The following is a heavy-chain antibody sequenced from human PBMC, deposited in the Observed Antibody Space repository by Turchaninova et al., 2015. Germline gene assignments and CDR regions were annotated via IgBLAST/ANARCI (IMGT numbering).Heavy chain of an antibody. CDR1: GGPIRNYY. CDR2: INYSVNI. V-gene: IGHV4-59*01. Sequence: QVQLPESGPGLVKPSETLALTCTVSGGPIRNYYWSWVRPPPGKGLEWIGYINYSVNINHNPSLKSRVTISVDTSKSQFSLRLNSVTTADTAVYYCAGAGQWLAFDYWGQGSLVTVSS. CDR3: AGAGQWLAFDY. D-gene: IGHD6-19*01. J-gene: IGHJ4*02.